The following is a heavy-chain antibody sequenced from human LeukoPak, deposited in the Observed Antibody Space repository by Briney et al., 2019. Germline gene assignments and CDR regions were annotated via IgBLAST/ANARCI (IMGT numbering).Heavy chain of an antibody. CDR3: ARDHLIVVVPAATNSYYYYGMDV. D-gene: IGHD2-2*01. Sequence: PSQTLSLTCTVSGGSISSGGYSWSWIRQHPGKGLEWIGYIYYSGSTYYNPSLKSRVTISVDTSKNQFSLKLSSVTAADTAVYYCARDHLIVVVPAATNSYYYYGMDVWGQGTTVTVSS. J-gene: IGHJ6*02. CDR2: IYYSGST. CDR1: GGSISSGGYS. V-gene: IGHV4-31*03.